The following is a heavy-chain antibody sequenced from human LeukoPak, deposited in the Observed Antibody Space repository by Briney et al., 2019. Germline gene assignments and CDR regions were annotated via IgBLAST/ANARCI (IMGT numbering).Heavy chain of an antibody. J-gene: IGHJ4*02. D-gene: IGHD6-19*01. CDR3: AEKSRQWLGWNYDY. CDR2: ISNNSGRT. Sequence: PGGSLRLSCAASGFTFSSCVMTWVRQAPGKGLEWVSGISNNSGRTRYADSVKGRFTISRDNSKNTLYLQMNSLTSEDTAVYYLAEKSRQWLGWNYDYWGQGTLVTGS. V-gene: IGHV3-23*01. CDR1: GFTFSSCV.